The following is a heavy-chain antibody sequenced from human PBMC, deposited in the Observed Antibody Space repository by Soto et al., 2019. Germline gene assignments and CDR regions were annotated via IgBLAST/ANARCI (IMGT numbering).Heavy chain of an antibody. CDR3: ARASIDYGDYYYYFGMDV. CDR2: ISAYNGNT. D-gene: IGHD4-17*01. V-gene: IGHV1-18*01. J-gene: IGHJ6*02. CDR1: GYTFTSYG. Sequence: ASVKVSCKASGYTFTSYGISWVRQAPGQGREWMGWISAYNGNTNYAQKLQGRVTMTTDTSTSTAYMELRSLRSDDTAVYYCARASIDYGDYYYYFGMDVWGQGXTVTVSS.